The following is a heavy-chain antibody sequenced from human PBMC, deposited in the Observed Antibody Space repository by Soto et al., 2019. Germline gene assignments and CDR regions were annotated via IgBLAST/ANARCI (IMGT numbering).Heavy chain of an antibody. V-gene: IGHV3-21*01. Sequence: EVQLVESGGGLVKPGGSLRLSCAASGFTFSSYSMNWVRQAPGKGLEWVSSISSSSSYIYYADSVKGRFTISRDNAKNSMYLQMNSLRAEDTAVYYCAREVSKYSGYDFDYWGQGILVTVSS. CDR3: AREVSKYSGYDFDY. J-gene: IGHJ4*02. CDR2: ISSSSSYI. CDR1: GFTFSSYS. D-gene: IGHD5-12*01.